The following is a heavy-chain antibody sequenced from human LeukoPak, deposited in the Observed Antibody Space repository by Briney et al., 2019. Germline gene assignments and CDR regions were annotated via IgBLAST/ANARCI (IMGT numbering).Heavy chain of an antibody. D-gene: IGHD3-9*01. J-gene: IGHJ1*01. V-gene: IGHV1-18*01. CDR1: GYTFTSYG. CDR2: ISAYNGNT. Sequence: ASVKVSCKASGYTFTSYGISWVRQAPGQGLEWMGWISAYNGNTNYAQKLQGRVTMTTHTSTSTAYLQLRSLRSDDTAVYYCAREILTGYYIVDHWGQGTLVTVSS. CDR3: AREILTGYYIVDH.